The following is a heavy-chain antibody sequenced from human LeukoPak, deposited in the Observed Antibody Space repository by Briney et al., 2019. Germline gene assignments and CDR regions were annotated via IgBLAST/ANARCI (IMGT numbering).Heavy chain of an antibody. CDR2: INPSGGST. CDR3: ASSFGETDYAGDY. V-gene: IGHV1-46*01. D-gene: IGHD3-16*01. J-gene: IGHJ4*02. Sequence: ASVKVSCKASGYTFTSYYMHWVRQAPGQGLEWMGIINPSGGSTSYAQKFQGRVTMTRDMSTSTVYMELSSLRSEDTAVYYCASSFGETDYAGDYWGQGTLVTVSS. CDR1: GYTFTSYY.